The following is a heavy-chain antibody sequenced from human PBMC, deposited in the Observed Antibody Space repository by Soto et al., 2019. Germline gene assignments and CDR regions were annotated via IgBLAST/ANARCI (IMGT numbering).Heavy chain of an antibody. J-gene: IGHJ4*02. V-gene: IGHV4-31*03. Sequence: QVQLQESGPKLVKPSQTLSLTCSVSGGSISTVGHYWTWIRQPPGKGLEWIGSIYHTGSTYYSKSLSSRLTMSVATSKSQFSLRLSSVTAADTAVYYCARATGTLRSRNCDYWGQGSLVTVSS. D-gene: IGHD1-1*01. CDR1: GGSISTVGHY. CDR3: ARATGTLRSRNCDY. CDR2: IYHTGST.